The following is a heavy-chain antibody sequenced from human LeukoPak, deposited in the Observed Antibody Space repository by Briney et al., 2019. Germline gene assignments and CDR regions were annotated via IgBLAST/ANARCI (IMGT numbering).Heavy chain of an antibody. CDR3: ARTRYYYNSRSYGAPYYFDY. CDR2: INPDGTST. D-gene: IGHD3-10*01. V-gene: IGHV3-74*01. J-gene: IGHJ4*02. Sequence: PGGSLRLSCAASGFTFSDYWMHWVRQAPGKGLMWVSRINPDGTSTNYADSVKGRFTISRDNAKNKLFLQMDSLSAEDTAVYYCARTRYYYNSRSYGAPYYFDYWGQGTLVTVSS. CDR1: GFTFSDYW.